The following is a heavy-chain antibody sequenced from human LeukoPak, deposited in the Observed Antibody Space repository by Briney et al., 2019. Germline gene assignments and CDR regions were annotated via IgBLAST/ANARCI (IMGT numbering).Heavy chain of an antibody. CDR2: IYYSGSS. D-gene: IGHD6-19*01. V-gene: IGHV4-59*01. CDR1: GGSISSYY. Sequence: SETLSLTCTVSGGSISSYYWTWIRQPPGKGLEWIGYIYYSGSSNYNPSLKSRVTISVDTSKNQFSLKLSSVTAADTAVYFCAREVVAVAGSYFDSWGQGTLVTVSS. J-gene: IGHJ4*02. CDR3: AREVVAVAGSYFDS.